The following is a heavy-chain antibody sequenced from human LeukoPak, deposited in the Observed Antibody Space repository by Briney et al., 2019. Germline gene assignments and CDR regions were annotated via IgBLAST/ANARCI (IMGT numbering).Heavy chain of an antibody. Sequence: SETLSLTCNVSGDSISSNYCWDWIRQPPGKGPEWIATIWYSGGTYYNPSLESRVIISVDTSKTQFSLRLTSVTATDTAIYYCARRYCSGGVCYFFDSWGQGTLVTVSS. J-gene: IGHJ4*02. V-gene: IGHV4-39*01. CDR3: ARRYCSGGVCYFFDS. CDR2: IWYSGGT. D-gene: IGHD2-15*01. CDR1: GDSISSNYC.